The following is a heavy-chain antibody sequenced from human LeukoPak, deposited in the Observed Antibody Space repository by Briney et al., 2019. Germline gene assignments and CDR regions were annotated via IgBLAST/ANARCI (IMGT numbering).Heavy chain of an antibody. V-gene: IGHV1-18*01. D-gene: IGHD6-19*01. CDR2: ISAYNGNT. CDR3: ARQMSSGWFDY. CDR1: GGTFSSYG. Sequence: EASVKVSCKASGGTFSSYGISWVRQAPGQGLEWMGWISAYNGNTNYAQKLQGRVTMTTDTSTSTAYMELRSLRSDDTAVYYCARQMSSGWFDYWGQGTLVTVSS. J-gene: IGHJ4*02.